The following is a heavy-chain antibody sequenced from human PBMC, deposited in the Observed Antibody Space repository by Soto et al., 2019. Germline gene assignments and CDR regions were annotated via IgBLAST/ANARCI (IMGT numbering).Heavy chain of an antibody. CDR1: GGSISSYY. Sequence: PSETLSLTCTVSGGSISSYYWSWIRQPPGKGLEWIGYIYYSGSTNYSPSLKSRVTISVDTSKNQFSLKLSSVTAADTAVYYCARYGDYVNDYFDYWGQGTLVTVSS. J-gene: IGHJ4*02. CDR3: ARYGDYVNDYFDY. CDR2: IYYSGST. D-gene: IGHD4-17*01. V-gene: IGHV4-59*01.